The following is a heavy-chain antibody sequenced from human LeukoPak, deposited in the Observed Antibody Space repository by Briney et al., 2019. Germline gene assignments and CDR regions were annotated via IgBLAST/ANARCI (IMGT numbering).Heavy chain of an antibody. D-gene: IGHD2-2*02. CDR1: GGTFSSYA. CDR3: ARSPRGYCSSTSCYRRDWFDP. J-gene: IGHJ5*02. V-gene: IGHV1-69*13. Sequence: GASVNVSCKASGGTFSSYAISWVRQAPGQGLEWMGGIIHIFGTANYAQKFQGRVTITADESTSTAYMELSSLRSEDTAVYYCARSPRGYCSSTSCYRRDWFDPWGQGTLVTVSS. CDR2: IIHIFGTA.